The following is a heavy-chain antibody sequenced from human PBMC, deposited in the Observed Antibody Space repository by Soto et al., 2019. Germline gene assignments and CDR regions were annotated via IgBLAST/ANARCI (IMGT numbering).Heavy chain of an antibody. CDR2: IYYSGST. V-gene: IGHV4-59*08. Sequence: SETLSLTWTVSGGSISSYYWSWIRQPPGKGLEWIGYIYYSGSTNYNPSLKSRVTISVDTSKNQFSLKLSSVTAADTAVYYCARRYGYYFDYWGQGTLVTVSS. J-gene: IGHJ4*02. CDR3: ARRYGYYFDY. D-gene: IGHD4-17*01. CDR1: GGSISSYY.